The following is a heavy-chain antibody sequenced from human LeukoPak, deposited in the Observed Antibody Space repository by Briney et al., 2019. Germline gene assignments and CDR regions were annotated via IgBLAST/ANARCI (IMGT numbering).Heavy chain of an antibody. CDR2: KWYDGSNK. J-gene: IGHJ4*02. D-gene: IGHD1-7*01. V-gene: IGHV3-33*01. Sequence: GGSLRLSCAASGFTFSSYGMHWVRQAPGKGLEWVAVKWYDGSNKYYADSVKGRFTISRDNSKNTLYLQMNSLRAEDTAVYYCATGTTEYYFDYWGQGTLVTVSS. CDR1: GFTFSSYG. CDR3: ATGTTEYYFDY.